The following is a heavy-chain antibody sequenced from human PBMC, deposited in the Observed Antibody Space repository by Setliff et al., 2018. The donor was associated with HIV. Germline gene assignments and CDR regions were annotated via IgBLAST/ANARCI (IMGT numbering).Heavy chain of an antibody. Sequence: SETLSLTCPVSGDSINNYYWSWIRQPPGKGLEWIGYVYSTGSTNSKSSLKSRVTISVDTSKNQFSLKLSSVTAADTAVYYCARVATGPESFDIWGQGTMVTVSS. D-gene: IGHD3-9*01. CDR3: ARVATGPESFDI. V-gene: IGHV4-59*01. J-gene: IGHJ3*02. CDR1: GDSINNYY. CDR2: VYSTGST.